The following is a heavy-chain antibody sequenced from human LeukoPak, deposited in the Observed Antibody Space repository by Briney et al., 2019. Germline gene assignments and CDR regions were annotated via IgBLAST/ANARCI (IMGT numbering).Heavy chain of an antibody. V-gene: IGHV4-59*01. CDR2: VYYTGST. CDR3: ARGYSYGRLFDY. CDR1: GGSINPYY. J-gene: IGHJ4*02. D-gene: IGHD5-18*01. Sequence: PSETLSLTCTVSGGSINPYYWSWIRQPPGKGLEWIGYVYYTGSTKYNPSLESRVTISLDTSKNQFSLRLSSVTAADTAVYYCARGYSYGRLFDYWGQGTLVTVSS.